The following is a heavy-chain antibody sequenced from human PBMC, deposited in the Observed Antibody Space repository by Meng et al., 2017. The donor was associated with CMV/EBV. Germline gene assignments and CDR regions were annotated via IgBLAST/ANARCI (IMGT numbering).Heavy chain of an antibody. V-gene: IGHV1-69*12. CDR2: IIPIFGTA. CDR1: GGTFSSYA. D-gene: IGHD5-24*01. J-gene: IGHJ4*02. Sequence: QGPLVQSGGEVKKPGSAVQVPCKASGGTFSSYAIRLVRQVPGQGLEWMEGIIPIFGTANYAQKFQGRVTITADESTSTAYMELRSLRSEDTAVYYCARMPRDGYNYIDYWGQGTLVTVSS. CDR3: ARMPRDGYNYIDY.